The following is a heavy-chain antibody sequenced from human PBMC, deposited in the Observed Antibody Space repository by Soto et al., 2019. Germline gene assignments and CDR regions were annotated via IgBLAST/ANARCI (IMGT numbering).Heavy chain of an antibody. D-gene: IGHD3-10*01. CDR2: IYYSGST. CDR3: ARAPSGSYYYYGMDV. Sequence: XGILSLACTVSGGSFSSSRYYGNGIRQPPGKGLEWIGYIYYSGSTSYNPSLKSRVTISVDTSKNQFSLKVSSVTAADTAVYYCARAPSGSYYYYGMDVWGQGTTVTVSS. J-gene: IGHJ6*02. CDR1: GGSFSSSRYY. V-gene: IGHV4-61*01.